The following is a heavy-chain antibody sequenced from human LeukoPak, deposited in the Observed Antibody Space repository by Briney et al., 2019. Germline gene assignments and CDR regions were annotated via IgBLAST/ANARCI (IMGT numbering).Heavy chain of an antibody. CDR3: ARSYSSSSEGDWFDP. J-gene: IGHJ5*02. CDR1: GFTFSSYW. D-gene: IGHD6-6*01. Sequence: PGGSLRLSCAASGFTFSSYWMHWVRQAPGKGLVWVSRINSDGSNTNYADSVKGRFTISRDNAKNTLYLQMNSLRAEDTAVYYCARSYSSSSEGDWFDPWGQGTLVTVSS. V-gene: IGHV3-74*01. CDR2: INSDGSNT.